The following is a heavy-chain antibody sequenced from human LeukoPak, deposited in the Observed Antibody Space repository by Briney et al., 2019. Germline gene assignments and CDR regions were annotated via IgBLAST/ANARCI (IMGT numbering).Heavy chain of an antibody. Sequence: GESLRLSCAASGFTVSSNYMSWVRQAPGKGLEWVSVIYSSGGTYYTDSVKGRFTISRDSSKNMLYLQVNSLRADDTAVYYCAKDSSGPRDWGQGTLVTVSS. V-gene: IGHV3-66*01. CDR2: IYSSGGT. J-gene: IGHJ4*02. CDR3: AKDSSGPRD. D-gene: IGHD3-10*01. CDR1: GFTVSSNY.